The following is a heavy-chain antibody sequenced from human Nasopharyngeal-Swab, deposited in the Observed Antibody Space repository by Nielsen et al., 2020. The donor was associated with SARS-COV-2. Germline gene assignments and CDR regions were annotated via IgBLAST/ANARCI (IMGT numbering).Heavy chain of an antibody. CDR2: IKQDGSEK. CDR3: AKDPLKFLEWFENWFDP. D-gene: IGHD3-3*01. CDR1: GFTFSSYW. J-gene: IGHJ5*02. V-gene: IGHV3-7*03. Sequence: GESLKISCAASGFTFSSYWMSWVRQAPGKGLEWVANIKQDGSEKYYVDSVKGRFTISRDNAKNSLYLQMNSLRAEDTALYYCAKDPLKFLEWFENWFDPWGQGTLVTVSS.